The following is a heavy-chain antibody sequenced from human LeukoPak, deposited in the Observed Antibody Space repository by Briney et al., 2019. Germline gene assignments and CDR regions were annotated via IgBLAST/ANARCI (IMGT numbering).Heavy chain of an antibody. CDR2: ISSSGSYI. CDR1: GFTFSSYS. CDR3: AKSPVLLWFGELTSFDY. J-gene: IGHJ4*02. D-gene: IGHD3-10*01. Sequence: GGSLRLSCAASGFTFSSYSMNWVRQAPGKGLEWVSSISSSGSYIYYADSVKGRFTISRDNAKNSLYLQMNSLRAEDTAVYYCAKSPVLLWFGELTSFDYWGQGTLVTVSS. V-gene: IGHV3-21*04.